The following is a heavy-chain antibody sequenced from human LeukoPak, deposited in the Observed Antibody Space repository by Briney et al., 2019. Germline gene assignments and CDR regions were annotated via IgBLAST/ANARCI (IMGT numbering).Heavy chain of an antibody. CDR1: GFTFSSYE. J-gene: IGHJ4*02. D-gene: IGHD1-14*01. V-gene: IGHV3-48*03. Sequence: GGSLRLSCAASGFTFSSYEMDWVRQAPGKGLEWVSYITSSGSTIHYADSVKGRFTISRDNAKNSLYLQMNSLRAEDTAVYYCARVTFNYFDYWGQGTLVTVSS. CDR2: ITSSGSTI. CDR3: ARVTFNYFDY.